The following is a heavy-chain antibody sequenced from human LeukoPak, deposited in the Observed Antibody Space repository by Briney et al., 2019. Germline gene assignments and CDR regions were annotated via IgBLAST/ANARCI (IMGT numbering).Heavy chain of an antibody. D-gene: IGHD3-22*01. V-gene: IGHV4-59*01. J-gene: IGHJ4*02. CDR3: ARGNYDNSGYYQNYFDY. CDR1: GGSISSYY. Sequence: SETLSLTCTVSGGSISSYYWSWIRQPPGKGLEWIGYIYYSGSTNYNPSLKSRVTISVDTSKNQFPLKLSSVTAADTAVYYCARGNYDNSGYYQNYFDYWGQGTLVTVSS. CDR2: IYYSGST.